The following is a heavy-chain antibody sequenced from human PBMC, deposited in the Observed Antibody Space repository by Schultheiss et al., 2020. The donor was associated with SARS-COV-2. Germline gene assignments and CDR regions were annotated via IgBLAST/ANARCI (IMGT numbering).Heavy chain of an antibody. Sequence: GESLKISCAASGFAFSSYALHWVRRAPGKGLEWVSYISSSGSTIYYADSVKGRFTISRDNTKNSLYLQMNSLRAEDTAVYYCASGQWELLYVYWGQGTLVTVSS. CDR1: GFAFSSYA. V-gene: IGHV3-48*04. CDR2: ISSSGSTI. D-gene: IGHD1-26*01. CDR3: ASGQWELLYVY. J-gene: IGHJ4*02.